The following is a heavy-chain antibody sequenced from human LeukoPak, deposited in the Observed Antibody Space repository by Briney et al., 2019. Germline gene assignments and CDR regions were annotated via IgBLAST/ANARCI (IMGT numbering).Heavy chain of an antibody. CDR2: ISYDGSNK. CDR3: ARGGGLDV. V-gene: IGHV3-30*03. CDR1: GFTFNNYG. J-gene: IGHJ6*02. Sequence: GGSLRLSCAASGFTFNNYGMHWVRQAPGKGLEWVAVISYDGSNKYYADSVKGRFTISRDNSKNTLYLQMNSLRAEDTAVYFCARGGGLDVWGQGATVTVSS. D-gene: IGHD3-16*01.